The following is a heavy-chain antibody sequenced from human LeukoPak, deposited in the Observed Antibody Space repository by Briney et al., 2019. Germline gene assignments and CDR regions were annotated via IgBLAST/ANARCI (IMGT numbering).Heavy chain of an antibody. CDR2: TSAYNGNT. Sequence: ASVKVSCKASGYTFTSYGISWVRQAPGQGLEWMGWTSAYNGNTNYAQKLQGRVTMTTDTSTSTAYMELRSPRSDDTAVYYCARENYYDSSGYSLDYWGQGTLVTVSS. CDR3: ARENYYDSSGYSLDY. CDR1: GYTFTSYG. V-gene: IGHV1-18*01. J-gene: IGHJ4*02. D-gene: IGHD3-22*01.